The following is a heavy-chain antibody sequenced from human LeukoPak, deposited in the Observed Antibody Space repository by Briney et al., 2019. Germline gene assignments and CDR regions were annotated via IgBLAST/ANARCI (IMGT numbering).Heavy chain of an antibody. D-gene: IGHD3-16*01. CDR1: GVSFSGYY. J-gene: IGHJ4*02. CDR3: ARGRGGSDGGWDFDY. Sequence: SETLSLTCAAYGVSFSGYYWSWIRQPPGKGLEWIGEINHSGGTNYNPSLKSRVTISVDTSKNQFSLKLSSVTAADTAVYYCARGRGGSDGGWDFDYWGQGTLVTVSS. V-gene: IGHV4-34*01. CDR2: INHSGGT.